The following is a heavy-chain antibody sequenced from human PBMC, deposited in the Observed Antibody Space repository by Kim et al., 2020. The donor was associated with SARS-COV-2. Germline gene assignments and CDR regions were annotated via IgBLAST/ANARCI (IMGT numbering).Heavy chain of an antibody. D-gene: IGHD1-26*01. V-gene: IGHV6-1*01. CDR3: ATGGVGATGFDY. J-gene: IGHJ4*02. Sequence: DYAVSVKSRITINPATSKNQFSLQLNSVTPEDTAVYYCATGGVGATGFDYWGQGTLVTVSS.